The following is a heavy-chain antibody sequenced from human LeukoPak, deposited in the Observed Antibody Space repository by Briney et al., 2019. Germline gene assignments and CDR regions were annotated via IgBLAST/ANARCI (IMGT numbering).Heavy chain of an antibody. CDR1: VFTFRSYW. D-gene: IGHD6-19*01. J-gene: IGHJ3*02. V-gene: IGHV3-74*01. CDR3: ARRGIAVAGLQVNAFDI. CDR2: INSDGSST. Sequence: GGSLRLSCAASVFTFRSYWMHWVRQAPGKGLVWVSRINSDGSSTSYADSVKGRFTISRDNAKNTLYLQMNSLRAEDTAVYYCARRGIAVAGLQVNAFDIWGQGTMVTVSS.